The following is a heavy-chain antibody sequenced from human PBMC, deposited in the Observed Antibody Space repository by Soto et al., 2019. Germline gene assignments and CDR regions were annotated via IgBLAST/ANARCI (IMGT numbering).Heavy chain of an antibody. CDR2: IESDGSST. CDR1: GFTFSNYR. D-gene: IGHD3-10*01. Sequence: EVQLVESGGGLVQPGGSVRLSCVVSGFTFSNYRMHWVRQAPGKGLVWVSRIESDGSSTTYADSVKGRFTISRDNAKNTLYLQMNGLSGEDRAIYYCARDGGGLGYWGQGTLVTVSS. V-gene: IGHV3-74*01. CDR3: ARDGGGLGY. J-gene: IGHJ4*02.